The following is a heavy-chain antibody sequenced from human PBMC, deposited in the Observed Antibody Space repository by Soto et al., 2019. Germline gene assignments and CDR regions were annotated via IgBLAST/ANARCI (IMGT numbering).Heavy chain of an antibody. CDR3: XXXXXPAKAFDI. V-gene: IGHV3-21*01. Sequence: EVQLVESGGGLVKPGESLRLSCAASGFTFSNYNINWVRQAPGKGLEWVSTITSRSIDMYYADSVKGRFTISRDDAKXXXXXXXXXXXXXXXXXXXXXXXXXPAKAFDIWGQGTMVTVSS. CDR1: GFTFSNYN. CDR2: ITSRSIDM. J-gene: IGHJ3*02.